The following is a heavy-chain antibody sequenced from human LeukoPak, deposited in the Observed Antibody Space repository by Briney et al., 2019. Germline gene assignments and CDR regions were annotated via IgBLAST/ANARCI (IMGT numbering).Heavy chain of an antibody. Sequence: ASVKVSCKASGYTFTSYGISWVRQAPGQGLEWMGWISAYNGSTNYAQKLQGRVTMSTDTSTSTAYMELRSLRSDDTAVYYCARVGRYYGSGSYFIWGQGTLVTVSS. V-gene: IGHV1-18*01. D-gene: IGHD3-10*01. CDR3: ARVGRYYGSGSYFI. J-gene: IGHJ4*02. CDR2: ISAYNGST. CDR1: GYTFTSYG.